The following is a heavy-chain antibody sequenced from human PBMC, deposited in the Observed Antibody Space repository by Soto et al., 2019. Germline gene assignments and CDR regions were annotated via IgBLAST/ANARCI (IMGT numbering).Heavy chain of an antibody. D-gene: IGHD2-2*01. CDR1: GFTFSDYA. CDR3: ARPAATAIFYSGMDV. Sequence: PGGSLRLSCAASGFTFSDYAMHWVRQAPGKGLEWVAIISFDGSNEHYADSVQGRFTISRDNSENTLYLQMNSLRADDTAVYYCARPAATAIFYSGMDVWGQGTTVTVSS. J-gene: IGHJ6*02. CDR2: ISFDGSNE. V-gene: IGHV3-30-3*01.